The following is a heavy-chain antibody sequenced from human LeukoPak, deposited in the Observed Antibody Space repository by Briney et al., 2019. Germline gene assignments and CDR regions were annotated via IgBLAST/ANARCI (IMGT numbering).Heavy chain of an antibody. CDR3: AKASSTSCYSRSDY. CDR1: GFTFSSYA. CDR2: ISGSDSST. D-gene: IGHD2-2*02. V-gene: IGHV3-23*01. Sequence: PGGSLRLSCAASGFTFSSYAMSWVRQAPGKGLEWVSVISGSDSSTYYADSVKGRFNISRDNSKNTLYLQMNSLRAEDTAVYYCAKASSTSCYSRSDYWGQGTLVTVSS. J-gene: IGHJ4*02.